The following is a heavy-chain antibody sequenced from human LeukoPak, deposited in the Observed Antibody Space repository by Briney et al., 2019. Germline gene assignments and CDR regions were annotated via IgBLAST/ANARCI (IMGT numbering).Heavy chain of an antibody. Sequence: GGSLRLSCAASGFTFTSYSMNWVRQAPGKGQEWVSTISGGGGSTYYADSVKGRFTISRDNSKNTLYLQVNSLRAEDTTVYYCAKGGKWDVTPFDYWGQGTLVTVSS. D-gene: IGHD1-26*01. J-gene: IGHJ4*02. CDR2: ISGGGGST. V-gene: IGHV3-23*01. CDR1: GFTFTSYS. CDR3: AKGGKWDVTPFDY.